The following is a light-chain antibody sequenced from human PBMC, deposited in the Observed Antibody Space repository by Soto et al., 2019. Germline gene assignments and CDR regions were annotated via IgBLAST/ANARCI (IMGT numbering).Light chain of an antibody. V-gene: IGKV1D-12*01. CDR1: QGVYSW. CDR2: AGS. Sequence: DIQMTQSPSSVSASVGERVTITCRASQGVYSWVAWYKQGPGKAPKLLISAGSTLRGGVPSRFSGCGSGTDFTLSISSMQPEDVATYYCQQAYNFPLSFGGGKKVEIK. CDR3: QQAYNFPLS. J-gene: IGKJ4*01.